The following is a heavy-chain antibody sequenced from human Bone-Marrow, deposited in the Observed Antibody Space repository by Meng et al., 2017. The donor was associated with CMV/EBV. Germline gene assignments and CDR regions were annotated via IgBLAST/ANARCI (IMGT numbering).Heavy chain of an antibody. CDR2: INPSGGST. J-gene: IGHJ5*02. CDR1: GYTFTSYA. V-gene: IGHV1-46*01. D-gene: IGHD2-2*01. CDR3: ASSRPRSPFDP. Sequence: ASVKVSCKASGYTFTSYAINWVRQAPGQGLEWMGIINPSGGSTSYAQKFQGRVTMTRDTSTSTVYMELSSLRSEDTAVYYCASSRPRSPFDPWGQGTLVTVSS.